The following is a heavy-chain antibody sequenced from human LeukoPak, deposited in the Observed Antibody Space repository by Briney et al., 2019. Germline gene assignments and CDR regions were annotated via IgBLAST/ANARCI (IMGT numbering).Heavy chain of an antibody. CDR2: IRSKAYGGTT. Sequence: GGSLTLSCTASGFTFGDYAMNWVRQAPGKGLEWVGFIRSKAYGGTTEYAASVKGRFTVSRDDSKSIAYLQMNSLKTEDTAVYYCTGYNWFDPWGRGTLVTVSS. CDR1: GFTFGDYA. CDR3: TGYNWFDP. J-gene: IGHJ5*02. V-gene: IGHV3-49*04.